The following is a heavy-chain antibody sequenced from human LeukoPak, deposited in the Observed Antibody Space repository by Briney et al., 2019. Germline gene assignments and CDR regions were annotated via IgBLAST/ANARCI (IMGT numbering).Heavy chain of an antibody. J-gene: IGHJ4*02. CDR2: ISSSSTYI. D-gene: IGHD6-6*01. V-gene: IGHV3-21*01. CDR3: ARDPWGSSSY. CDR1: GFTFSGCS. Sequence: GGSLRLSCAASGFTFSGCSMNWVRQAPGKGLEWVSSISSSSTYIYYADSVKGRFTISRDNAKNSLYLQINSLRAEDTAVYYCARDPWGSSSYWGQGILVTVSS.